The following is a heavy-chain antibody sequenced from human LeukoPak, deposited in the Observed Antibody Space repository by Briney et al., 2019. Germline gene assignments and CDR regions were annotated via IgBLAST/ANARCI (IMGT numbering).Heavy chain of an antibody. Sequence: GGSLRLSCAASGFTFGSYGIYWVRQAPGKGLEWVAGIRYDGSDRSYADPVKGRFTISRDNSKNTVDLQMNSLRAEDTAVYYCAKDMLAMAEYYFDYWGQGTLVTVSS. V-gene: IGHV3-30*02. J-gene: IGHJ4*02. D-gene: IGHD5-18*01. CDR1: GFTFGSYG. CDR2: IRYDGSDR. CDR3: AKDMLAMAEYYFDY.